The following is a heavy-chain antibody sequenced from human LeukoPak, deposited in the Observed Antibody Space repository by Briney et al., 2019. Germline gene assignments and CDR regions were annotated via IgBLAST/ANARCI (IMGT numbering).Heavy chain of an antibody. CDR3: ANLQYCSSTSCLNDYFDY. CDR2: ISSSSSTI. Sequence: GGSLGLSCAASGFTFSSYSMNWVRQAPGQGLEWVSYISSSSSTIYYADSAKGRFTISRDNAKNSLYLQMNSLRAEDTAVYYCANLQYCSSTSCLNDYFDYWGQGSLVTVSS. CDR1: GFTFSSYS. J-gene: IGHJ4*02. V-gene: IGHV3-48*04. D-gene: IGHD2-2*01.